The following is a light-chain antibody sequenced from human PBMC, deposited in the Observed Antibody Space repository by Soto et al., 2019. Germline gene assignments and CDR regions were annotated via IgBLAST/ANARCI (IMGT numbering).Light chain of an antibody. Sequence: ELVMTQSPVTLSVSPGARATLSCRASQSVSSYLAWYQQKPGQAPRLLIYDASNRATGIPARFSGSGSGTDLTITISSLEPDDFEVYYCQQRADWPITFGQGTRLEIK. CDR1: QSVSSY. CDR3: QQRADWPIT. J-gene: IGKJ5*01. CDR2: DAS. V-gene: IGKV3-11*01.